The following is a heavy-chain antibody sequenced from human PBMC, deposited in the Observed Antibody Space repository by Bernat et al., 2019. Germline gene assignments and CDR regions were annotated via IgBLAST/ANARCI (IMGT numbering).Heavy chain of an antibody. V-gene: IGHV3-53*05. CDR3: ARLYYYQMDV. J-gene: IGHJ6*02. CDR2: IHKGGRT. Sequence: EVQLVETGGGLIQPGGSLRLSCAASGLTVSSNDMTWVRQAPGKGLEWDSVIHKGGRTYYADSVKGRFTISRDNSKNTLYVEMNSLRAEDTAVYYCARLYYYQMDVWGQGTTVTVSS. CDR1: GLTVSSND.